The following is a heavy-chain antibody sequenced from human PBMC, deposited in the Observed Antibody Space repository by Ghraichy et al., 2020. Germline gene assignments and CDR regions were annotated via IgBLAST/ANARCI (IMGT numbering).Heavy chain of an antibody. Sequence: GESLNISCAASGFTVINNFMTWVSQAPGKGLEWVALIYSGGTTSYADSVKGRFTLSRDSSKNTVYLQMNSLRVDDTAVYYCARGGSSSEAGSWGQGTLVTVSS. J-gene: IGHJ5*02. CDR3: ARGGSSSEAGS. V-gene: IGHV3-66*01. CDR2: IYSGGTT. CDR1: GFTVINNF. D-gene: IGHD6-25*01.